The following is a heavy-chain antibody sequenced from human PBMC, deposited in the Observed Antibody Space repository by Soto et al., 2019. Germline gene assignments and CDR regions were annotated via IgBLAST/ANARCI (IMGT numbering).Heavy chain of an antibody. CDR1: CGYIINYY. CDR3: ARPGYCSSTSCYVLDY. Sequence: SETLPLTCTVACGYIINYYGRCIRQPPGKGLEWIGYIYYSGSTNYNPSLKSRVTISVDTSKNQFSLKLSSVTAADTAVYYCARPGYCSSTSCYVLDYWGQGTLVIVSS. CDR2: IYYSGST. V-gene: IGHV4-59*08. D-gene: IGHD2-2*01. J-gene: IGHJ4*02.